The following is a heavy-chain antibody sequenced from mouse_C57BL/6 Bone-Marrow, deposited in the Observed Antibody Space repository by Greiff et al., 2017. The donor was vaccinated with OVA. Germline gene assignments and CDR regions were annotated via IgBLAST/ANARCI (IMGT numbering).Heavy chain of an antibody. V-gene: IGHV1-81*01. Sequence: VQVVESGAELARPGASVKLSCKASGYTFTSYGISWVKQRTGQGLEWIGEIYPRSGNTYSNEKFKGKATLTADKSSSTAYMELRSLTSEDSAVDFCARAGTTVVVGDWYFDVWGTGTTVTVSS. CDR2: IYPRSGNT. CDR3: ARAGTTVVVGDWYFDV. J-gene: IGHJ1*03. D-gene: IGHD1-1*01. CDR1: GYTFTSYG.